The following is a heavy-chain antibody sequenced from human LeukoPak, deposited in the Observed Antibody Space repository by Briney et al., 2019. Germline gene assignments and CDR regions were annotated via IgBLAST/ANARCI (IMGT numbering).Heavy chain of an antibody. Sequence: TGGSLRLSCAASGFTFSSYAMSWVRQAPGKGLEWVSAISGSGGSTYYADSVKGRFTISRDNSKNTLYLQMNSLRAEDTAVYYCARGVVVPAAMAPMVDYWGQGTLVTVSS. D-gene: IGHD2-2*01. CDR3: ARGVVVPAAMAPMVDY. CDR2: ISGSGGST. V-gene: IGHV3-23*01. J-gene: IGHJ4*02. CDR1: GFTFSSYA.